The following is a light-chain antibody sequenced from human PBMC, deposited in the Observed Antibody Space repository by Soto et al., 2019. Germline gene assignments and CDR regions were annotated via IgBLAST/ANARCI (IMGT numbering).Light chain of an antibody. Sequence: ELVLTPSPGPPSLSPGERATLSCRASQSVSSNLAWYQQKPGQAPRLLIYGASTRATGIPARFSGSGSGTEFTLTISSLQSEDFAVYYCQQYNNWPPITFGQGTRLEIK. CDR2: GAS. CDR3: QQYNNWPPIT. CDR1: QSVSSN. J-gene: IGKJ5*01. V-gene: IGKV3-15*01.